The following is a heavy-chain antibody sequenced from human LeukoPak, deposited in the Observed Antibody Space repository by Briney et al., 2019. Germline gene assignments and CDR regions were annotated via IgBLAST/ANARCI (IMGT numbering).Heavy chain of an antibody. Sequence: SSETLSLTCAVYGGSFSGYYWSWIRQPPGTGLEWIGEINHSGSTNYNPSLKSRVTISVDTSKNQFSLKLSSVTAADTAVYYCARRRVGATLFDYWGQGTLVTVSS. D-gene: IGHD1-26*01. CDR1: GGSFSGYY. J-gene: IGHJ4*02. CDR3: ARRRVGATLFDY. V-gene: IGHV4-34*01. CDR2: INHSGST.